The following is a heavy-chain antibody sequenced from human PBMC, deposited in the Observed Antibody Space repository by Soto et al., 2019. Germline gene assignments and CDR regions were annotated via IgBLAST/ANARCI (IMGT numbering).Heavy chain of an antibody. CDR1: GGSISTGGYY. V-gene: IGHV4-31*03. CDR2: IYHSGMT. J-gene: IGHJ3*02. CDR3: ATVRWELHDAFDI. D-gene: IGHD1-26*01. Sequence: QVQLQESGPGLVKPSQTLSLTCTVSGGSISTGGYYWSWIRQHPGRGLEWIGYIYHSGMTFSNPSLQSRVALSIDTSKNKFSLKLSSVTATYTAVYYCATVRWELHDAFDIWGQGTMVSVSS.